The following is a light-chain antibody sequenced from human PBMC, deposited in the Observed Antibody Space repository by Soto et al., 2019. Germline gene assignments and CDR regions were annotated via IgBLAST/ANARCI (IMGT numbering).Light chain of an antibody. CDR3: ASYTGTDTPWV. CDR1: ASDIGYYNF. Sequence: QSVLTQPAPVSGSLGQSITISCTGAASDIGYYNFVSWYQQHPATAPKLIIYDVSHRPSGISFRFSGSKSGNTASLTISGLRAEDEAAYYCASYTGTDTPWVFGGGTKLTVL. J-gene: IGLJ3*02. CDR2: DVS. V-gene: IGLV2-14*03.